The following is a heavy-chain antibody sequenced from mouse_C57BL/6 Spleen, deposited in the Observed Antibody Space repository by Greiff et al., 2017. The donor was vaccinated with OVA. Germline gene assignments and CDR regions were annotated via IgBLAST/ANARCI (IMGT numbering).Heavy chain of an antibody. CDR1: GFTFSDYG. Sequence: EVQGVESGGGLVKPGGSLKLSCAASGFTFSDYGMHWVRQAPEKGLEWVAYISSGSSTIYYADTVKGRFTISRDNAKNTLFLQMTSLRSEDTAMYYCARRDFYYGNYYYARDYWGQGTSVTVSS. J-gene: IGHJ4*01. V-gene: IGHV5-17*01. D-gene: IGHD2-1*01. CDR3: ARRDFYYGNYYYARDY. CDR2: ISSGSSTI.